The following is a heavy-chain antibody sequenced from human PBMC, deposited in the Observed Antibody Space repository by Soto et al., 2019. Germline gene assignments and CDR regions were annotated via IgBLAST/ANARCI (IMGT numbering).Heavy chain of an antibody. CDR2: ISYDGSNK. Sequence: QVQLVESGGGVVQPGMSLRLSCAASGFTFSSYAMHWVRQAPGKGLEWVAVISYDGSNKYYADSVKGRFTISRDNSKNTLYLQMNSLRAEDTAVYYCARASYCISTSWHCDYGMDVWGQGNTVTVSS. CDR1: GFTFSSYA. CDR3: ARASYCISTSWHCDYGMDV. J-gene: IGHJ6*02. V-gene: IGHV3-30-3*01. D-gene: IGHD2-2*01.